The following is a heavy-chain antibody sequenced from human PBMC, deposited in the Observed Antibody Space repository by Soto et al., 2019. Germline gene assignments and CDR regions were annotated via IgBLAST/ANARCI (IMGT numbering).Heavy chain of an antibody. J-gene: IGHJ6*02. CDR2: FDPEDGET. CDR1: GYTLTELS. CDR3: ATDQYYDILTGYYYGMDV. V-gene: IGHV1-24*01. D-gene: IGHD3-9*01. Sequence: QVQLVQSGAEVKKPGASVKVSCKVSGYTLTELSMHWVRQAPGKGLEWMGGFDPEDGETIYAQKFQGRVTMTEDTSTDTAYMELSSLRSEDTAVYYCATDQYYDILTGYYYGMDVWGQGTTVTVSS.